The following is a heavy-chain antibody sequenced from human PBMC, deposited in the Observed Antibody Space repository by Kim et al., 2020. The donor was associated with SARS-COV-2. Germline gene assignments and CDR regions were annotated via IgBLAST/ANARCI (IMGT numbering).Heavy chain of an antibody. Sequence: GGSLRLSCAASGFTFSSYWMSWVRQAPGKGLEWVANIKQDGSEKYYMDSVKGRFTISRDNAKNSLYLQMNSLRAEDTAVYYCARGVVVPAASTYYYYGMDVWGQGTTVTVSS. CDR2: IKQDGSEK. V-gene: IGHV3-7*01. CDR1: GFTFSSYW. D-gene: IGHD2-2*01. CDR3: ARGVVVPAASTYYYYGMDV. J-gene: IGHJ6*02.